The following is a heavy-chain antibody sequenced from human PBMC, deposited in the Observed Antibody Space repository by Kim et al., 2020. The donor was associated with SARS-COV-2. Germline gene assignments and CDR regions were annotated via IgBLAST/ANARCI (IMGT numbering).Heavy chain of an antibody. CDR1: VESFSGYR. V-gene: IGHV4-34*01. CDR3: ARGRAGVVPSPILGLGPYYDYYALDV. Sequence: SETLSLTCAVYVESFSGYRWTWIRQSPGKGLEWIGEINQSGATNYNPSLKSRVVISVDTSKNQFSLKVKSVTAADTAVYFCARGRAGVVPSPILGLGPYYDYYALDVWGQGTTVSVSS. CDR2: INQSGAT. D-gene: IGHD3-3*01. J-gene: IGHJ6*02.